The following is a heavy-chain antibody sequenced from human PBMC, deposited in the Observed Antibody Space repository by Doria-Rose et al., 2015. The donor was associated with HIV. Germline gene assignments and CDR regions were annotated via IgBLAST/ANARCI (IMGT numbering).Heavy chain of an antibody. CDR2: ITSNSLYI. CDR3: AREPYDSSGYYSLPDAFDF. Sequence: EVQLVETGGGLVKSGGSLRLSCAASGFSFNTYSMNWVRQAPGRGLEWVSSITSNSLYIYYADSVKGRFTVYRNNAKNSLYLQMNGLRAEDTAVYYCAREPYDSSGYYSLPDAFDFWGQGTMVTVSP. V-gene: IGHV3-21*01. D-gene: IGHD3-22*01. CDR1: GFSFNTYS. J-gene: IGHJ3*01.